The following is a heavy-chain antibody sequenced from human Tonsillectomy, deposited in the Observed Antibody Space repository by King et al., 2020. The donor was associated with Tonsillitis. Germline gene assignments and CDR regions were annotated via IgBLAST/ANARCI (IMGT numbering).Heavy chain of an antibody. V-gene: IGHV3-49*03. CDR2: IRSKAYGGTT. CDR1: GFTFGDYA. Sequence: EVQLVESGGGWVQPGRSLRLSCTASGFTFGDYAMTWFRQAPGKGLEWVAFIRSKAYGGTTEYAASVKGRFTISRDDSKSIAYLQMNSLKTEDTAMYYCTRVGSGYDLGREAFDIWGQGTMVSVSS. CDR3: TRVGSGYDLGREAFDI. D-gene: IGHD3-3*01. J-gene: IGHJ3*02.